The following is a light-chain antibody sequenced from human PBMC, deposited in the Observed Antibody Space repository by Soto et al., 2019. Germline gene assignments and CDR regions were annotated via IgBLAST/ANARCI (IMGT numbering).Light chain of an antibody. CDR3: QQYNNWPPGRT. Sequence: EIVMTQSPATLSVSPGERATLSCRASQSVGSNLAWYQQKPGQAPRLLIYGASTRATGIPARFSGSGSGTEFTLTLSSLQSEDFAIYFCQQYNNWPPGRTFGQGTKVEIK. J-gene: IGKJ1*01. V-gene: IGKV3-15*01. CDR1: QSVGSN. CDR2: GAS.